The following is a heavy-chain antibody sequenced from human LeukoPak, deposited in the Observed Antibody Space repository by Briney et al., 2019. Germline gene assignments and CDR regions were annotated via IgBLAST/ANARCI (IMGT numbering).Heavy chain of an antibody. CDR2: IYYSGST. V-gene: IGHV4-39*01. D-gene: IGHD6-19*01. CDR3: ARHVEIAVAGPSDY. J-gene: IGHJ4*02. Sequence: PSETLSLSCTVSGGSISSSRDYWGWNRQPPGQGREWIGSIYYSGSTYYNPSLKSRVTITVDTSKNQFSLKLSSVTAADTAVYYCARHVEIAVAGPSDYWGQGTLVTVSS. CDR1: GGSISSSRDY.